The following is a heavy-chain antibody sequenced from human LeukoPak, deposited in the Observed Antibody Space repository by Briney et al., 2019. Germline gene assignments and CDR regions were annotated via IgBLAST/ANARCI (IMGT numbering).Heavy chain of an antibody. CDR1: GGSISSGGYY. CDR2: IYYSGST. V-gene: IGHV4-31*03. J-gene: IGHJ3*02. Sequence: SQTLSLTRTVSGGSISSGGYYWSWIRQHPGKGLEWIGYIYYSGSTYYNPSLKSRVTISVDTSKNQFSLKLSSVTAADTAVYYCARDYAWDYYDSRANRDAFDIWGQGTMVTVSS. CDR3: ARDYAWDYYDSRANRDAFDI. D-gene: IGHD3-22*01.